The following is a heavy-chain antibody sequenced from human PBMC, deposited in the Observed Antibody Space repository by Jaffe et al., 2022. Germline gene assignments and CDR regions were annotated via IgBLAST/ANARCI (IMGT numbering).Heavy chain of an antibody. CDR1: GYSFSSYW. V-gene: IGHV5-51*01. CDR3: ARQGADLSDYMDV. J-gene: IGHJ6*03. CDR2: VYPGRSQT. Sequence: EVRLVQSGAEVKKPGESLKISCKASGYSFSSYWLGWVRQTPGKGLEWMALVYPGRSQTRYSPSFEGHVTISVDSSVWTAYLQWRSLAVSDTGTYYCARQGADLSDYMDVWGSGTTVIVSS.